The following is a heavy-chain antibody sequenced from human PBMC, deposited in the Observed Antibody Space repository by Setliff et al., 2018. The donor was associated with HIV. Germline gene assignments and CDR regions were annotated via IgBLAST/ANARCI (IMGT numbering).Heavy chain of an antibody. CDR2: IWYDGSNK. D-gene: IGHD2-15*01. Sequence: GGSLRLSCAASGFTFSSYGMHWVRQAPGKGLEWVAVIWYDGSNKYYADSVKGRFTISRDNSKNTLYLQMNSLRAEDTAVYYCARGGGSRAATSSYHYMDVWGKGTTVTVSS. CDR1: GFTFSSYG. V-gene: IGHV3-33*01. J-gene: IGHJ6*03. CDR3: ARGGGSRAATSSYHYMDV.